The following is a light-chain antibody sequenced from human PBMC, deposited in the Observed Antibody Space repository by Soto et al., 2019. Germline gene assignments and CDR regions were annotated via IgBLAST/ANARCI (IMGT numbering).Light chain of an antibody. J-gene: IGLJ2*01. V-gene: IGLV1-47*01. CDR1: SSNIGSNY. Sequence: QSVLNQPPSASGTPGQRVTISCSGSSSNIGSNYVYWYQQLPGTAPKLLIYRNNQRPSGVPVRFSGSKSGTSASLAISGLRSEDEADYYCAAWDDSLSGVVFGGGTKVTVL. CDR2: RNN. CDR3: AAWDDSLSGVV.